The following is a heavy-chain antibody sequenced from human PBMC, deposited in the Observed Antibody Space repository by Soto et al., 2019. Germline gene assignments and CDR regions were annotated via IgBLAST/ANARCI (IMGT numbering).Heavy chain of an antibody. Sequence: PGGSLRLSCAASGFTFSSHAMSWVRQAPGKGLEWVSTISSGGGNTYYADSVKGRFTISRDNSKNTLYLQMNSLRVEDTAVYYCAKAALSSSWYEFDYWGHGTLVTFSS. D-gene: IGHD6-13*01. CDR1: GFTFSSHA. V-gene: IGHV3-23*01. CDR3: AKAALSSSWYEFDY. CDR2: ISSGGGNT. J-gene: IGHJ4*01.